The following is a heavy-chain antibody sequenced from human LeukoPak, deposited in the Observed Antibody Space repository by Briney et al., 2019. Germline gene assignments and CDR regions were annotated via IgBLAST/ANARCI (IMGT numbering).Heavy chain of an antibody. CDR1: GGSISSSS. CDR2: INYSGTT. CDR3: ARGTMMVGP. D-gene: IGHD3-22*01. V-gene: IGHV4-59*01. Sequence: SETLSLTCTVSGGSISSSSWSWIRQPPGKGLEWIGYINYSGTTNYNPSLKSRVSISVDTSKNQFSLKLSSVTAADTAVYYCARGTMMVGPWGQGTQVTVSS. J-gene: IGHJ5*02.